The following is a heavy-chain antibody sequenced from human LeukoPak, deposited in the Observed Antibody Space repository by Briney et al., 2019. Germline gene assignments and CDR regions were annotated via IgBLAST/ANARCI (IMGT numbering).Heavy chain of an antibody. V-gene: IGHV3-7*01. D-gene: IGHD3-22*01. Sequence: GGSLRLSCAASGFTFSSYWMSWVRQAPGKGLEWVANIKQDGSEKYYVDSVKGRFTISRDNAKNSLYLQMNSLRAEDTAVYYCARDRHYYYDSSGYHRRFDYWGQGTLVTVSS. CDR2: IKQDGSEK. CDR3: ARDRHYYYDSSGYHRRFDY. J-gene: IGHJ4*02. CDR1: GFTFSSYW.